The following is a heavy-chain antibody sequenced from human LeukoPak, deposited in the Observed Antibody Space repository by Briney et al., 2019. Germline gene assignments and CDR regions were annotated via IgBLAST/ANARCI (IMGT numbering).Heavy chain of an antibody. D-gene: IGHD3-10*01. CDR1: VYTLPELS. CDR2: FDPEDGET. J-gene: IGHJ4*02. Sequence: GAADTVSYKVSVYTLPELSMHWVRQAPGKGLEWMGGFDPEDGETIYAQKFQGRVTMTEDTSTDTAYMELSSLRSEDTAVYYCATVFPKTGVDYWGQGTLVTVSS. CDR3: ATVFPKTGVDY. V-gene: IGHV1-24*01.